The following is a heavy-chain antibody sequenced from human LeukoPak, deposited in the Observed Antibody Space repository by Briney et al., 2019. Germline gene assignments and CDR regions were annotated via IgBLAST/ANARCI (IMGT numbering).Heavy chain of an antibody. D-gene: IGHD2-2*01. CDR2: ISGSGGST. J-gene: IGHJ3*02. V-gene: IGHV3-23*01. CDR3: AKVRCSSTSCYFDAFDI. Sequence: QSGGSLRLSCAASGFTFSSYGMHWVRQAPGKGLEWVSAISGSGGSTYYADSVKGRFTISRDNSKNTLYLQMNSLRAEDTAVYYCAKVRCSSTSCYFDAFDIWGQGTMVTVSS. CDR1: GFTFSSYG.